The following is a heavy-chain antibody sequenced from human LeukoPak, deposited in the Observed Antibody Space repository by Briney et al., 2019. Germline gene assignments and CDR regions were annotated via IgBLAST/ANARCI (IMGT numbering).Heavy chain of an antibody. J-gene: IGHJ3*02. CDR3: ARLDGGGYKAHAFDM. CDR2: IYYSGST. Sequence: SETLSLTCTVSGGSISSSSYYWGWIRQPSGKGLEWIGSIYYSGSTYYNPSLKSRVTISGDSSKNQFSLKLSSVTAADTAVYYCARLDGGGYKAHAFDMWGQGTKVTVSS. CDR1: GGSISSSSYY. V-gene: IGHV4-39*01. D-gene: IGHD5-24*01.